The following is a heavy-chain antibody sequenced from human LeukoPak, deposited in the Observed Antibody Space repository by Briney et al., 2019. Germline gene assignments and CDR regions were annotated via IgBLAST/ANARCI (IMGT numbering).Heavy chain of an antibody. Sequence: GGSLRLSCAASGFTFSSYGMHWVRQAPGKGLEWVAVIWYDGSNKYYADSVKGRFTISRENSKNTLFLQMNSLRAEDTAVYYCARDPDDYGDYSYFDYWGQGTLVTVSS. D-gene: IGHD4-17*01. CDR3: ARDPDDYGDYSYFDY. CDR1: GFTFSSYG. J-gene: IGHJ4*02. CDR2: IWYDGSNK. V-gene: IGHV3-33*01.